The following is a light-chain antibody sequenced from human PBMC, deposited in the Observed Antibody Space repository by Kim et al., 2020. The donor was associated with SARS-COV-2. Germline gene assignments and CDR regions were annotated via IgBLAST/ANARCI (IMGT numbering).Light chain of an antibody. CDR3: QQSNSSPLT. Sequence: DVQMTQSPSTLSAFVGDRVTITCRASQSISDWLAWYQQKPGKAPKLLIYKASSLESGVPSRFSGSGSGTEFTLTISSLQPDDFATYYRQQSNSSPLTFGGGTKVDIK. CDR1: QSISDW. J-gene: IGKJ4*01. CDR2: KAS. V-gene: IGKV1-5*03.